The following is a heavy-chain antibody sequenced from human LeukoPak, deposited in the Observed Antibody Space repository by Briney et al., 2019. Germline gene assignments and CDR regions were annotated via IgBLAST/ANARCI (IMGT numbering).Heavy chain of an antibody. CDR2: IYTSGST. J-gene: IGHJ5*02. V-gene: IGHV4-61*02. D-gene: IGHD1-1*01. Sequence: SQTLSLTCTVSGGSISSGSYYWSWIRQPAGKGLEWIGRIYTSGSTNYNPSLKSRVPISEDTSKTQFSLNLSSVTAADTAVYYCARDLGILWFDPWGQGTLVTVSS. CDR3: ARDLGILWFDP. CDR1: GGSISSGSYY.